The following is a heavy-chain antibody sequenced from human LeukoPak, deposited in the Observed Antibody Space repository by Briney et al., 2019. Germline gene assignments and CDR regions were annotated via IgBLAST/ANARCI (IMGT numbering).Heavy chain of an antibody. V-gene: IGHV4-38-2*02. CDR2: IYHSGST. CDR1: GYSINSGYY. J-gene: IGHJ3*02. CDR3: ATSLRFLDWSPHDAFDI. D-gene: IGHD3-3*01. Sequence: PSETLSLTSTVSGYSINSGYYWGWIRQPPGKGLEWFGTIYHSGSTYYKPSLKSRVTIAVHTSKNQFSLKLSSVTAADTAVYYCATSLRFLDWSPHDAFDIWRQGTMVTVSS.